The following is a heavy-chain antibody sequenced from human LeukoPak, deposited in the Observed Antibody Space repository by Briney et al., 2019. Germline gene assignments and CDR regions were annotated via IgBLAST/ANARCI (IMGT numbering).Heavy chain of an antibody. D-gene: IGHD6-19*01. V-gene: IGHV3-73*01. Sequence: GGSLRLSCAASGFTFSGSDMHWVRQAAGKGLEWVGRIRSKANSYATAYAASGKGRFPISRDDSKTTAYLQMNSLKTAATAVYYCTLSSGWYGGDYWGRGPLVTVSS. CDR2: IRSKANSYAT. J-gene: IGHJ4*02. CDR3: TLSSGWYGGDY. CDR1: GFTFSGSD.